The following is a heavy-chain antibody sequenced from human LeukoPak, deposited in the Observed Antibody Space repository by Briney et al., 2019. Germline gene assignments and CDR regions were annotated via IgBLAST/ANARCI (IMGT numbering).Heavy chain of an antibody. Sequence: GGSLRLSCAASGFTFSSYWMSWVRQAPGKGLDWVANIKQVGSEKYYVDSVKGRFTISRDNAKNSLYLQMNSLRAEDTAVYYCARDSPDPEYYYDSSGYYDYWGQGTLVTVSS. D-gene: IGHD3-22*01. J-gene: IGHJ4*02. CDR2: IKQVGSEK. CDR1: GFTFSSYW. CDR3: ARDSPDPEYYYDSSGYYDY. V-gene: IGHV3-7*01.